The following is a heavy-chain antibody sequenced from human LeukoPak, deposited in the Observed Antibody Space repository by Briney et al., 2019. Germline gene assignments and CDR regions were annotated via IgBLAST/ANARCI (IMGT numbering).Heavy chain of an antibody. V-gene: IGHV3-48*01. CDR3: AKGNSGYYNDAFDI. D-gene: IGHD3-22*01. Sequence: GGSLRLSCAASGFTFSSYGMTWVRQAPGKVLEWVSYISSSSSTIYYADSVKGRFTISRDKSKNTLYLQMNSLRAEDTAVYYCAKGNSGYYNDAFDIWGQGTMVTVSS. J-gene: IGHJ3*02. CDR1: GFTFSSYG. CDR2: ISSSSSTI.